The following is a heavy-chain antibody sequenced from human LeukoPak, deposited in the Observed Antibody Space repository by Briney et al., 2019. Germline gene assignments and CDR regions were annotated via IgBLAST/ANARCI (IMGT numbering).Heavy chain of an antibody. CDR2: IYHSGSA. CDR1: GYSISSGYY. D-gene: IGHD1-26*01. Sequence: SETLSLTCTVSGYSISSGYYWGWIRQPPGKGLEWIGSIYHSGSAYYNPSLKSRVTISVDTSKNQFSLKLSSVTAADTAVYYCARGTGATDYWGQGTLVTVSS. CDR3: ARGTGATDY. J-gene: IGHJ4*02. V-gene: IGHV4-38-2*02.